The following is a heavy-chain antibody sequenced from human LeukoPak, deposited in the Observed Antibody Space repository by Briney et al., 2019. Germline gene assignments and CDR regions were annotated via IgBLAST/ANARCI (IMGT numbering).Heavy chain of an antibody. CDR1: GGSFSGYY. CDR3: ARSLYASSNNWFDP. Sequence: SETLSLTCAVYGGSFSGYYWSWIRQPPGKGLEWIGEINHSGSTNYNPSLKSQVTTSVDTSKNQFSLKLSSVTAADTAVYYCARSLYASSNNWFDPWGQGTLVTVSS. CDR2: INHSGST. J-gene: IGHJ5*02. D-gene: IGHD6-19*01. V-gene: IGHV4-34*01.